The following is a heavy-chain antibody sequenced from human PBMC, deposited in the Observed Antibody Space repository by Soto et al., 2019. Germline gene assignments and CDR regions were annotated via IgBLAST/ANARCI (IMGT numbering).Heavy chain of an antibody. V-gene: IGHV6-1*01. Sequence: PSETLSLTCAISGDSVSGNSAAWNWIRQSPSRGLEWLGRTYYRSKWYNDYAVSVKSRITINPDTSKNQFSLQLNSVTPEDTAVYYCARDLAAAGPYYYYGMDVWGQGTTVTVSS. CDR1: GDSVSGNSAA. CDR2: TYYRSKWYN. CDR3: ARDLAAAGPYYYYGMDV. D-gene: IGHD6-13*01. J-gene: IGHJ6*02.